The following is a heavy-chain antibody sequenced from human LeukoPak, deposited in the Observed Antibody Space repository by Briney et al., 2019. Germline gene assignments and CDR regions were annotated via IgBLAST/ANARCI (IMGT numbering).Heavy chain of an antibody. CDR1: RFTFNTYW. CDR3: ARLSAYYYGSFFYYYMDV. V-gene: IGHV3-7*01. Sequence: GGSLRLSCAASRFTFNTYWMHWIRQSPGKGPEWVANIKQDESERYTVDSVKGRFTISRDNAKNSVYLHMNSLRAEDTALYYCARLSAYYYGSFFYYYMDVWGKGTTVTVSS. CDR2: IKQDESER. D-gene: IGHD3-10*01. J-gene: IGHJ6*03.